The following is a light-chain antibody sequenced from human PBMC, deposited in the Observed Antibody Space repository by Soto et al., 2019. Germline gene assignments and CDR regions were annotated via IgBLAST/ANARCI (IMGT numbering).Light chain of an antibody. CDR3: CSYAGRSTWV. J-gene: IGLJ3*02. V-gene: IGLV2-23*01. CDR2: GDT. CDR1: SSDVGSYKL. Sequence: QSALTQPASVSGSPGQSITISCTGTSSDVGSYKLVSWYQQRPGKGPKLMIYGDTERPSGVSSRFSGSKSGNTASLTISGLQAEDEADYYCCSYAGRSTWVFGGGTKVTVL.